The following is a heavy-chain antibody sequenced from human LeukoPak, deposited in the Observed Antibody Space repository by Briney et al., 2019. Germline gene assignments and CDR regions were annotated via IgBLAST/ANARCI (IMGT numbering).Heavy chain of an antibody. CDR2: IRSKANSYAT. D-gene: IGHD3-22*01. CDR1: GFTFSGSA. J-gene: IGHJ4*02. V-gene: IGHV3-73*01. Sequence: RPGGSLRLSCAASGFTFSGSAMHWVRQASGKGLEWVGRIRSKANSYATAYAASVKGRSTISRDDSKNTAYLQMNSLKTEDTAVYYCSGYYDSSGYFLRGQGTLVTVSS. CDR3: SGYYDSSGYFL.